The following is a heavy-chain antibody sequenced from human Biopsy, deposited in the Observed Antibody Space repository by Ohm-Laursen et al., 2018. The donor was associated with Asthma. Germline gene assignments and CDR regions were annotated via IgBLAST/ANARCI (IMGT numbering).Heavy chain of an antibody. V-gene: IGHV4-39*02. CDR3: ARDRAVISET. J-gene: IGHJ5*02. D-gene: IGHD2-15*01. CDR1: GGSIGTSTYY. CDR2: IYYSGNT. Sequence: SETLSLTCTVSGGSIGTSTYYWGWIRQPPGKGLEWIASIYYSGNTYYNPSLKSRVTISLDTSNNQFSLRLTSVTAADTAVYYCARDRAVISETWGQGTLVTVSS.